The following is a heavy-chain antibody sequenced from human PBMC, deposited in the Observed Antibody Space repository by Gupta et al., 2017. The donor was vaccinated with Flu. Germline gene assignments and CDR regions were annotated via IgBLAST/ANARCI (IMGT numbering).Heavy chain of an antibody. J-gene: IGHJ6*02. CDR2: IYTSGST. CDR1: GGSISSGSYY. D-gene: IGHD4/OR15-4a*01. V-gene: IGHV4-61*02. CDR3: AREEGAQNYGMDV. Sequence: QVQLQESGPGLVKPSQTLSLTCTVSGGSISSGSYYWSWIRQPAGKGLEWIGRIYTSGSTNYNPALKSRVTISVDTAKNQFSLKLRSVTAADTAVYYCAREEGAQNYGMDVWGQGTTVTVSS.